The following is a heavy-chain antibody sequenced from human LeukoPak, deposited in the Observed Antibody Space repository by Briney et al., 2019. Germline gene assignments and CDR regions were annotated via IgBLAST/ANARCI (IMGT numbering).Heavy chain of an antibody. CDR1: GGSISSSSYY. D-gene: IGHD5-12*01. V-gene: IGHV4-39*01. CDR3: ASYVDIVATTTFDY. CDR2: IYYSGST. J-gene: IGHJ4*02. Sequence: PSETLSLTCTVSGGSISSSSYYWGWIRQPPGKGREWIGSIYYSGSTYYNPSLKSRVTISVYTSKNQFSLKLSSVTVADTAVYYCASYVDIVATTTFDYWGQGTLVTVSS.